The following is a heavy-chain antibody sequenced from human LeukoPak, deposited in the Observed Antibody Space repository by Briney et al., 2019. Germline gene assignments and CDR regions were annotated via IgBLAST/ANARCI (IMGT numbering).Heavy chain of an antibody. D-gene: IGHD3-16*02. CDR2: IGAYNGNR. CDR1: GYTFTSYG. Sequence: GASVKVSCKASGYTFTSYGISWVRQAPGQGLEWMGWIGAYNGNRNYAQKLQGRVTMTTDTSTSTAYMELRSLRSDDTAVYYCARDLNYDYVWGSYRSFDYWGQGTLVTVSS. J-gene: IGHJ4*02. V-gene: IGHV1-18*01. CDR3: ARDLNYDYVWGSYRSFDY.